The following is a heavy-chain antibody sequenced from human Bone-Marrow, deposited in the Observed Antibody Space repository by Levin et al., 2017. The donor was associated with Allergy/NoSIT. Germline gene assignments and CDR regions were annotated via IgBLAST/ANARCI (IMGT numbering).Heavy chain of an antibody. D-gene: IGHD6-6*01. J-gene: IGHJ5*02. CDR2: ISTYNGNT. CDR1: GYIFASYG. V-gene: IGHV1-18*01. CDR3: ARDPRVAQLVQNWFDP. Sequence: ASVKVSCKASGYIFASYGISWVRHAPGQGLEWMGWISTYNGNTNFAQKFEDRVTMTTDTSTSTAYLELRGLRSDDTALYYCARDPRVAQLVQNWFDPWGQGTLVTVSS.